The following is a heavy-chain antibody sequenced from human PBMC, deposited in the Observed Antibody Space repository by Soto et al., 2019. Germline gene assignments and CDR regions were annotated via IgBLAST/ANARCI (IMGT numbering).Heavy chain of an antibody. J-gene: IGHJ3*02. CDR1: GGSISSYY. D-gene: IGHD6-19*01. V-gene: IGHV4-59*01. CDR3: ARDYHSGGAFDI. CDR2: ISYSGST. Sequence: SETLSLTCTVSGGSISSYYWTWIRQPPGKGLEWIGFISYSGSTSYNPSLKSRVTISVDTSKNQFSLKLSSVTAADTAVYYCARDYHSGGAFDIWGQGTMVTVSS.